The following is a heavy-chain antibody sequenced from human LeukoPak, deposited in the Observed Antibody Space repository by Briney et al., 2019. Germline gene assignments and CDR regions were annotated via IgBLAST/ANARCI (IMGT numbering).Heavy chain of an antibody. CDR2: IIPIFGTA. V-gene: IGHV1-69*05. CDR1: GGTFSSYA. D-gene: IGHD3-22*01. CDR3: ASGDYYDSSGYPSYWYFDL. J-gene: IGHJ2*01. Sequence: GASVKVSCKASGGTFSSYAISWVRQAPGQGLEWMGGIIPIFGTANYAQKFQGRVTITTDESTSTAYMELSSLRSEDTAVYYCASGDYYDSSGYPSYWYFDLWGRGTLVTVSS.